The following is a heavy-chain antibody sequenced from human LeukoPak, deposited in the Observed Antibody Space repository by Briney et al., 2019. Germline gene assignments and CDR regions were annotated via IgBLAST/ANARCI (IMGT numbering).Heavy chain of an antibody. J-gene: IGHJ4*02. CDR2: ISYGGDT. V-gene: IGHV4-39*07. D-gene: IGHD3-10*01. CDR1: GGSITSSRSY. CDR3: ARVRGRDGYFDY. Sequence: KPSETLSLTCSVSGGSITSSRSYGAWIRQSPGKGLEWIGSISYGGDTYYNPSVESRVTISVDTSKNHFSLKLTSVTAADTAVYYCARVRGRDGYFDYWGQGTLVTVSS.